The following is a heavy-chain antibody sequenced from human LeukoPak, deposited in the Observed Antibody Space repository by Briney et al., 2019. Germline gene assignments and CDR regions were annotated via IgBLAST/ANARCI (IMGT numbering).Heavy chain of an antibody. Sequence: GGSLRLSCAASGFTFSHYGMNWVRQAPGKGLEYIGFIRTKDFGGTTEYAASVKGRFTISRDDSKSIAYLQIHSLKSEDTAVYYCSRDGLDYYGSGSYRGFDYWGQGTLVTVSS. CDR2: IRTKDFGGTT. V-gene: IGHV3-49*04. CDR3: SRDGLDYYGSGSYRGFDY. D-gene: IGHD3-10*01. CDR1: GFTFSHYG. J-gene: IGHJ4*02.